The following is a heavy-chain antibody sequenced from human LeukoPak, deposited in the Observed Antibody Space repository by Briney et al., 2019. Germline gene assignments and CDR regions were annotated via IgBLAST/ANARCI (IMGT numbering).Heavy chain of an antibody. CDR3: AKARAAVVEAAINY. D-gene: IGHD2-15*01. V-gene: IGHV3-23*01. CDR1: GFNFSNYA. J-gene: IGHJ4*02. Sequence: GGSLRLSCAASGFNFSNYAVTWVRQAPGKGLEWVSTVNSNDRPYYADSVKGRFTISRDNSKNTLYLQMNTLRVEDTALYYCAKARAAVVEAAINYWGQGILVTVSP. CDR2: VNSNDRP.